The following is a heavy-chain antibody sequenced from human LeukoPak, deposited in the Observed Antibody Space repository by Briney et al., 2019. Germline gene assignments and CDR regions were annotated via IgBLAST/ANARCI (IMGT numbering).Heavy chain of an antibody. J-gene: IGHJ6*02. D-gene: IGHD2-2*02. CDR3: ARAPYCSSTSCYTILGHYYYYGMDV. CDR1: GYTFTGYH. Sequence: ASVKVSCKASGYTFTGYHMHWVRQAPGQGLEWMGWISAYNGNTNYAQKLQGRVTMTTDTSTSTAYMELRSLRSDDTAVYYCARAPYCSSTSCYTILGHYYYYGMDVWGQGTTVTVSS. V-gene: IGHV1-18*04. CDR2: ISAYNGNT.